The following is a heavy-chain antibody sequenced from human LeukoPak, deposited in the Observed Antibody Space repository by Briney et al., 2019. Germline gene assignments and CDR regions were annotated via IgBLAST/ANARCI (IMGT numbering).Heavy chain of an antibody. CDR2: IYYSGSTYSGST. Sequence: SETLSLTCTVSGGSISSSSYYWDWIRQPPGKGLEWIGSIYYSGSTYSGSTYYNPSLKSRVTISVDTSKNQFSLKLSSVTAADMAVYYCARRRSNYDDYWGQGTLVTVSS. J-gene: IGHJ4*02. CDR3: ARRRSNYDDY. D-gene: IGHD4-11*01. V-gene: IGHV4-39*01. CDR1: GGSISSSSYY.